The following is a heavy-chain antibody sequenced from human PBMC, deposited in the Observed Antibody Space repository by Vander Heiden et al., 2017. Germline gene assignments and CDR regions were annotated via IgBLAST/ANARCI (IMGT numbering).Heavy chain of an antibody. CDR3: ARDQSYDSSGHYFDY. CDR2: ISYDGSNK. CDR1: GFGFSSYA. D-gene: IGHD3-22*01. V-gene: IGHV3-30-3*01. J-gene: IGHJ4*02. Sequence: QVQLVESGGGVVRPGGSLRPSCAASGFGFSSYAMHWVRQAPGKGLEWVAVISYDGSNKYYADSVKGRFTISRDNSKNTLYLQMNSLRAEDTAVYYCARDQSYDSSGHYFDYWGQGTLVTVSS.